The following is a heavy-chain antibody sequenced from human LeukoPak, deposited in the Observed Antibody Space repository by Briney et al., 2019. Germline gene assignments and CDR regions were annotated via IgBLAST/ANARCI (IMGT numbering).Heavy chain of an antibody. V-gene: IGHV1-18*01. CDR3: ARDDIVVVVAARMDY. CDR1: GYTFTSYG. D-gene: IGHD2-15*01. J-gene: IGHJ4*02. CDR2: ISAYNGNT. Sequence: ASVKVSCKASGYTFTSYGISWVRQAPGQGLEWMGWISAYNGNTNYAQKLQGRVTMTTDTSTSTAYMELRSLRSDDTAVYYCARDDIVVVVAARMDYWGQGTLVTVSS.